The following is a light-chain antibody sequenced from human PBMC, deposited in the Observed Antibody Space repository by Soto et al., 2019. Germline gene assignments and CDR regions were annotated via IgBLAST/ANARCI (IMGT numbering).Light chain of an antibody. V-gene: IGLV1-44*01. CDR3: AAWDDSLNGLV. CDR1: SSNIGSNT. CDR2: NNN. J-gene: IGLJ1*01. Sequence: QSVLTQPPSASGTPGQRVTISCSGSSSNIGSNTVNWYQQLPGTAPKLPIYNNNQRPSGVPDRFSGSKSGPSASLAISGLQSEDEADYYCAAWDDSLNGLVFGTGTKVTVL.